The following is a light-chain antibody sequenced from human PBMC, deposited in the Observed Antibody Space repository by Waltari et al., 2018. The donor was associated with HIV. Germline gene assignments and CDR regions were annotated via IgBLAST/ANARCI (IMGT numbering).Light chain of an antibody. Sequence: DIVMTPSPESLVVSLGERATINCKTSRKVLYRNNNKNYLALYQHKPVQPPKLLFYGASTRESGVPDRFTGSGSGTNFPLTLCSLQAEDVAVYFCHQYFSPPPTFGQGTKV. J-gene: IGKJ1*01. CDR1: RKVLYRNNNKNY. CDR2: GAS. CDR3: HQYFSPPPT. V-gene: IGKV4-1*01.